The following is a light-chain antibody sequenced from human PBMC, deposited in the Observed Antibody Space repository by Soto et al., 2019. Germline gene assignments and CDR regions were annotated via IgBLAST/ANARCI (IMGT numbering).Light chain of an antibody. V-gene: IGKV1-39*01. CDR2: AAS. J-gene: IGKJ2*01. Sequence: DIQMTQSPSSLSASVGDRVTITCRASQSISTFPNWYQQKSGKAPKLLIYAASSLVDGVPSRFSGSGSGTDFTLTISSLQPEDFATYDGQQSYRPPYSFGRGTKLEIK. CDR3: QQSYRPPYS. CDR1: QSISTF.